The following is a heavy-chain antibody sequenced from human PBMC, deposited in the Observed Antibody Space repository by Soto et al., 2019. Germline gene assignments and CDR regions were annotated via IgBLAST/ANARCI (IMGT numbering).Heavy chain of an antibody. Sequence: QVQLQESGPGLVKPSGTLSLTCAVSSGSVTDSNWWSWVRQPPGRGLEWIGEIYHRGNTDYNPSLKSRVTISVDKSENQFSLKLNSVTAADTAVYYCARDRIAAPWYYFDSWGQGTLVTVSS. V-gene: IGHV4-4*02. CDR3: ARDRIAAPWYYFDS. D-gene: IGHD6-6*01. J-gene: IGHJ4*02. CDR2: IYHRGNT. CDR1: SGSVTDSNW.